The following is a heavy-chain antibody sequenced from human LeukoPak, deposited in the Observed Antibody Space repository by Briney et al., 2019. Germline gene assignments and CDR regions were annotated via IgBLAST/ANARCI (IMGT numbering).Heavy chain of an antibody. CDR2: ISYDGSNK. J-gene: IGHJ4*02. CDR3: ATAPTLTYYYDSSGYYLDY. V-gene: IGHV3-30*04. CDR1: GFTFSSYA. D-gene: IGHD3-22*01. Sequence: GGSLRLSCAASGFTFSSYAMHWVRQAPGKGLEWVAVISYDGSNKYYADSVKGRFTISRDNSKNTLYLQMNSLKAEDTAVYYCATAPTLTYYYDSSGYYLDYWGQGTLVTVSS.